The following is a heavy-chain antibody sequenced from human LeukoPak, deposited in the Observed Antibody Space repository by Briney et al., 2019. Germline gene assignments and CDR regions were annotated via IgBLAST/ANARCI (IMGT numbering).Heavy chain of an antibody. CDR1: GYTFTSYG. D-gene: IGHD3-22*01. J-gene: IGHJ3*02. CDR3: ARDLGITMIPEGFDI. CDR2: ISAYNGNT. Sequence: GASVKVSCKASGYTFTSYGISWVRPAPGQGLEWMGWISAYNGNTNYAQKLQGRVTMTTDTSTSTAYMELRSLRSDDTAVYYCARDLGITMIPEGFDIWGQGTMVTVSS. V-gene: IGHV1-18*01.